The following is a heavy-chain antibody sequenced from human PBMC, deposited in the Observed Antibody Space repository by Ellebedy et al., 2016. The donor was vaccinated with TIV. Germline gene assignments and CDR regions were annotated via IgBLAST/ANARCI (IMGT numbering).Heavy chain of an antibody. CDR1: GGTFSSYA. CDR2: IIPIFGTA. CDR3: ATCSTSCYYYYGMDV. D-gene: IGHD2-2*01. Sequence: SVKVSCXASGGTFSSYAISWVRQAPGQGLEWMGGIIPIFGTANYAQKFQGRVTITADESTSTAYMELSSLRSEDTAVYYCATCSTSCYYYYGMDVWGQGTTVTVSS. J-gene: IGHJ6*02. V-gene: IGHV1-69*13.